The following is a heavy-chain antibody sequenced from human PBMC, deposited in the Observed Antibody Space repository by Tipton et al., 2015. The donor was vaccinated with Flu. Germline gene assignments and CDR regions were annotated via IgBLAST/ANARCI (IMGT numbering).Heavy chain of an antibody. D-gene: IGHD3-10*01. J-gene: IGHJ5*02. V-gene: IGHV4-39*02. CDR1: GGSIRSSTDY. CDR2: IYSGGST. Sequence: TLSLTCAVSGGSIRSSTDYWGWVRQPPGKGLEWIGTIYSGGSTFYNPSLTSRVTISLDTSKNHFSLRLNSVTAADTALYYCARTYGPCNWFDPWGQGTLVTVSS. CDR3: ARTYGPCNWFDP.